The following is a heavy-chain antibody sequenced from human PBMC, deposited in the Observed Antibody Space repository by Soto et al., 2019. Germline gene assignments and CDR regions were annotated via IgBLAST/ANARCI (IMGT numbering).Heavy chain of an antibody. CDR3: ARGASGWYYMDV. CDR1: GFTFSSHW. J-gene: IGHJ6*03. Sequence: EVQLVESGGVLVQPGGSLRLSCAASGFTFSSHWMHWVRQAPGKGLVWVSRINSDGSRINYADSVKGRLTISRDNAKNTVYLQMNSLRAEDTAVYICARGASGWYYMDVWGKGTTVTVSS. D-gene: IGHD3-10*01. V-gene: IGHV3-74*01. CDR2: INSDGSRI.